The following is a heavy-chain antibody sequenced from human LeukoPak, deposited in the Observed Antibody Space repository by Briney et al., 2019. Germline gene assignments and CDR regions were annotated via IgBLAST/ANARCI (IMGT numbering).Heavy chain of an antibody. Sequence: EGSLRLSCAASGFTVSSNYMSWVRQAPGKGLEWVSVIYSGGSTYYADSVKGRFTISRDNSKNTLYLQMNSLRAEDTAVYYCARDLSWNTPLDYWGQGTLVTVSS. CDR1: GFTVSSNY. J-gene: IGHJ4*02. CDR2: IYSGGST. D-gene: IGHD1/OR15-1a*01. V-gene: IGHV3-66*01. CDR3: ARDLSWNTPLDY.